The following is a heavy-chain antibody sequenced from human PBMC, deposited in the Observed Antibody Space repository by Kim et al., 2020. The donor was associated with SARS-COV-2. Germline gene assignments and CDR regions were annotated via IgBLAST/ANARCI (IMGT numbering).Heavy chain of an antibody. CDR3: ARPCFGELFPGCFDP. Sequence: SETLSLTCTVSGGSITSISFYWGWIRQTPGEKMEWIGSMYHTGSSYYNPSLKSRVTISVDTSKNQFFLNVRSVTAADTAVYYCARPCFGELFPGCFDPLG. J-gene: IGHJ5*02. CDR1: GGSITSISFY. V-gene: IGHV4-39*01. D-gene: IGHD3-10*01. CDR2: MYHTGSS.